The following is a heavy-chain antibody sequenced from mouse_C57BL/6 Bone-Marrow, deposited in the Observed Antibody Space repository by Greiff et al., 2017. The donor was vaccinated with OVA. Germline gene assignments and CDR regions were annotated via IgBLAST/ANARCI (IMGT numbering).Heavy chain of an antibody. CDR2: ISDGGSYT. D-gene: IGHD1-1*01. CDR3: ARDYYYGPSWFAY. Sequence: DVKLVESGGGLVKPGGSLKLSCAASGFTFSSYAMSWVRQTPEKRLEWVATISDGGSYTYYPDNVKGRVTISRDNAKNNLYLQMSHLKSEDTAMYFCARDYYYGPSWFAYWGQGTLVTVSA. J-gene: IGHJ3*01. V-gene: IGHV5-4*03. CDR1: GFTFSSYA.